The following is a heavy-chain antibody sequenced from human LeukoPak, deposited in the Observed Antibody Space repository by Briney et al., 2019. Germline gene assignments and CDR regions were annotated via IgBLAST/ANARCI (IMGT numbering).Heavy chain of an antibody. V-gene: IGHV3-23*01. CDR1: GFTFSSYA. J-gene: IGHJ4*02. D-gene: IGHD6-19*01. Sequence: GGSLRLSCSVSGFTFSSYAMHWVRQAPGKGLEWVSAISGSGGSTYYADSVKGRFTISRDNSKNTLYLQMNSLRAEDTAVYYCAKDSSGCPDYWGQGTLVTVSS. CDR2: ISGSGGST. CDR3: AKDSSGCPDY.